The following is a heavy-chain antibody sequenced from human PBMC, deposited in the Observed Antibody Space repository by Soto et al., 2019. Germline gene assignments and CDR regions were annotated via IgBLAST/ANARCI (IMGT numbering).Heavy chain of an antibody. CDR1: GYTFTSYY. CDR3: ARDNCSSTSCTPQDDAFDI. V-gene: IGHV1-46*01. CDR2: INPSGGST. J-gene: IGHJ3*02. D-gene: IGHD2-2*01. Sequence: ASVKVSCKASGYTFTSYYMHWVRQAPGQELEWMGIINPSGGSTSYAQKFQGRVTMTRDTSTSTVYMELSSLRSEDTAVYYCARDNCSSTSCTPQDDAFDIWGQGTMVTV.